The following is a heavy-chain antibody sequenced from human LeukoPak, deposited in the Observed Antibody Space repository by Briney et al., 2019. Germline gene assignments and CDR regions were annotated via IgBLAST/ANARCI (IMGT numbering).Heavy chain of an antibody. Sequence: ASVKVPCKVSGYTLTELSMHRVRQAPGKGLEWMGGFDPEDGETIYAQKFQGRVTMTEDTSTDTAYMELSSLRSEDTAVYYCATGWELLRAFDIWGQGTMVTVSS. D-gene: IGHD1-26*01. CDR3: ATGWELLRAFDI. V-gene: IGHV1-24*01. CDR2: FDPEDGET. J-gene: IGHJ3*02. CDR1: GYTLTELS.